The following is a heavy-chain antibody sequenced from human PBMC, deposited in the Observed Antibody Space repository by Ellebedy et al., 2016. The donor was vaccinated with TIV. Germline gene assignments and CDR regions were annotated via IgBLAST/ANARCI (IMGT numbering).Heavy chain of an antibody. CDR1: GFTFTSYW. CDR2: INSYGSST. J-gene: IGHJ4*02. CDR3: ARDLRMYYCDY. V-gene: IGHV3-74*01. Sequence: PGGSLRLSCAASGFTFTSYWMHWVRQAPGKGLVWVSCINSYGSSTSYADSVRGRFTSSRDNAKNTLYLQMNSLRAEDTAVYYCARDLRMYYCDYWGQGTLVTVSS.